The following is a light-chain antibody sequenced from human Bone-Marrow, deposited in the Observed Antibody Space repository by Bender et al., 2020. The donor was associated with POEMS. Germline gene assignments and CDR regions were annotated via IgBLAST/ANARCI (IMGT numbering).Light chain of an antibody. Sequence: QAGLTQPPSMSKGLRQTATLTCTGNSNNVGNQGAAWLQHHQGHPPKLLSYRNNNRPSGISERLSASRSGNTASLTITGLQPEDEADYYCSAWDSSLLVWVFGGGTKLTVL. CDR1: SNNVGNQG. J-gene: IGLJ3*02. CDR3: SAWDSSLLVWV. CDR2: RNN. V-gene: IGLV10-54*01.